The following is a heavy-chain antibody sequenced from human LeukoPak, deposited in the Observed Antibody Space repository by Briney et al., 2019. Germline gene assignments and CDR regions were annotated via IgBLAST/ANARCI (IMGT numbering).Heavy chain of an antibody. J-gene: IGHJ6*02. Sequence: SVKVSCKASGGTFSSYAISWVRQAPGQGLEWMGRIIPIFGIANYAQKFQGRVTITADKSTSTAYMELSSLRSEDTAVYYCARDGTDNNYDPRYYYGMDVWGQGTTVTVSS. D-gene: IGHD4-11*01. CDR1: GGTFSSYA. V-gene: IGHV1-69*04. CDR3: ARDGTDNNYDPRYYYGMDV. CDR2: IIPIFGIA.